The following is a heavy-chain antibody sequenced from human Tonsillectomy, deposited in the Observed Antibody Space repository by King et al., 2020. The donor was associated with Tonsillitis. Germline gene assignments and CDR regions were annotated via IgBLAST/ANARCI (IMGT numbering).Heavy chain of an antibody. CDR1: GGSLSGGAYY. Sequence: VQLQESGPGLVKPSQTLSLTCTVSGGSLSGGAYYWSWIRQPPGKGLEWIGYISYIGDPYSNPSLKRRLPIQINTSKNQFPLKLSSVPAAATAVYYCGGYEGGVFDPWGQGTLVTVSS. CDR2: ISYIGDP. V-gene: IGHV4-31*03. J-gene: IGHJ5*02. D-gene: IGHD2-15*01. CDR3: GGYEGGVFDP.